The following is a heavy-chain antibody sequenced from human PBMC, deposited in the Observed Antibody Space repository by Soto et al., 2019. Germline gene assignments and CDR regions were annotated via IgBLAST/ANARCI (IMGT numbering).Heavy chain of an antibody. V-gene: IGHV1-18*04. J-gene: IGHJ3*02. CDR3: GRDSVVVTATPRLAFPI. D-gene: IGHD2-21*02. CDR2: SSACNGNT. Sequence: QVQLVQSGDEVKKPGASVKVSCKAPGYTFTVCAISGVRQAPGQGLEWMGRSSACNGNTNYAQNLQARVTMTTDRSTSTAYVELRSLRSSVTAVYYCGRDSVVVTATPRLAFPIWGQGAVVTVSS. CDR1: GYTFTVCA.